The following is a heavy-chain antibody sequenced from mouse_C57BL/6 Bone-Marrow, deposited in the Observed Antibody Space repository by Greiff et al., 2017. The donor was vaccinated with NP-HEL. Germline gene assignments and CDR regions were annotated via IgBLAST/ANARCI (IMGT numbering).Heavy chain of an antibody. J-gene: IGHJ4*01. CDR1: GFNIKDDY. D-gene: IGHD1-1*01. CDR3: TIYYYGSSYAMDY. CDR2: IDPENGDT. Sequence: VHVKQSGAELVRPGASVKLSCTASGFNIKDDYMHWVKQRPEQGLEWIGWIDPENGDTEYASKFQGKATITADTSSNTAYLQLSSLTSEDTAVYYCTIYYYGSSYAMDYWGQGTSVTVSS. V-gene: IGHV14-4*01.